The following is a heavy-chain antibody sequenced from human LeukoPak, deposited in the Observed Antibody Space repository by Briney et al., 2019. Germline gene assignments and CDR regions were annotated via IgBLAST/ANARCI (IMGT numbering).Heavy chain of an antibody. CDR1: GFTFSSYA. CDR3: AKDPFSTVTTLGY. D-gene: IGHD4-4*01. V-gene: IGHV3-23*01. CDR2: ISGSGGST. J-gene: IGHJ4*02. Sequence: PGGSLRLSCAASGFTFSSYAMSWVRQAPGKGLEWISAISGSGGSTYYADSVKGRFTISRDNSKNTLYLQMNSLRAEDTAVYYCAKDPFSTVTTLGYWGQGTLVTVSS.